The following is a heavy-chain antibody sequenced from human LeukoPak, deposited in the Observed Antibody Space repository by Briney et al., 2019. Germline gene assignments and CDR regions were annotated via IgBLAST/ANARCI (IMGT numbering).Heavy chain of an antibody. V-gene: IGHV3-21*01. CDR1: GFTFSSYS. Sequence: GGSLRLSCAAPGFTFSSYSMNWVRQAPGKGLEWASSISSSSSYIYYADSVKGRFTISRDNAKNSLYLQMNSLRAEDTAVYYCAREINDYIWGSYRTNYFDYWGQGTLVTVSS. J-gene: IGHJ4*02. CDR3: AREINDYIWGSYRTNYFDY. CDR2: ISSSSSYI. D-gene: IGHD3-16*02.